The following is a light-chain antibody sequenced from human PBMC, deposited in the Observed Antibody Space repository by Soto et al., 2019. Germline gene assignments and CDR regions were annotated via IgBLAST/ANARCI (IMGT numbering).Light chain of an antibody. Sequence: EIVLTQSTATLSLSPGERATLSCRASQSVRSYLAWYQQKPGQAPRLLIYDASNKATGIPARFSGSGSGTDFTLTISSLELEDVAVYYCQQRRNWPPGVTFGGGTKVEIK. J-gene: IGKJ4*01. CDR3: QQRRNWPPGVT. CDR2: DAS. CDR1: QSVRSY. V-gene: IGKV3-11*01.